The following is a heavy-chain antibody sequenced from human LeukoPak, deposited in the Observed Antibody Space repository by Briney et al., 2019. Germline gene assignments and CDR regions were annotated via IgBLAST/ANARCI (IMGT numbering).Heavy chain of an antibody. Sequence: GASVKVSCKASGYTFTSYHMHWVRQAPGQGLEWMGIINPSGDSTSYAQKFQGRVTMTRDTSTSTVYMELSSLRSEDTAVYYCARATQWEREVFDYWGQGTLVTVSS. CDR2: INPSGDST. V-gene: IGHV1-46*01. CDR3: ARATQWEREVFDY. D-gene: IGHD1-26*01. CDR1: GYTFTSYH. J-gene: IGHJ4*02.